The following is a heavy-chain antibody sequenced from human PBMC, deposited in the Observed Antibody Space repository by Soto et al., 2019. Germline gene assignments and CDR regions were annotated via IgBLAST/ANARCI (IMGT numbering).Heavy chain of an antibody. V-gene: IGHV4-31*03. J-gene: IGHJ4*02. CDR1: GGSISRGGYS. CDR3: ASFRGWPTDYGDY. D-gene: IGHD3-10*01. CDR2: LYYTGST. Sequence: QVQLQESGPGLVKPSQTLSLTCSVSGGSISRGGYSWSWIRQHPGKGLEWIGYLYYTGSTSYNPSLKSRLTLSVDTSKNQFSPKLSSVTAADTAVYYCASFRGWPTDYGDYWGQGTLVTVSS.